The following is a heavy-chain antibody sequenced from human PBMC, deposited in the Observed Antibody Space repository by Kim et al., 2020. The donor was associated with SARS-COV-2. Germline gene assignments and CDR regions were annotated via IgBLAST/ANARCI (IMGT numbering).Heavy chain of an antibody. CDR3: ARGPHYDSWSGYSDYYYGMDV. V-gene: IGHV3-33*01. Sequence: GGSLRLSCSASGFTFNTYGMHWVRQAPGKGLEWLAVIWFDGSDKYYADSVKGRFTISRDNSKDTLYLQMRSLRAEDTAVYYCARGPHYDSWSGYSDYYYGMDVWGQGTTVTVSS. J-gene: IGHJ6*02. D-gene: IGHD3-3*01. CDR2: IWFDGSDK. CDR1: GFTFNTYG.